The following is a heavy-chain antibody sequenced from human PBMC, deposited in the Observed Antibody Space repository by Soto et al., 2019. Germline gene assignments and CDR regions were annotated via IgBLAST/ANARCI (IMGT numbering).Heavy chain of an antibody. Sequence: GASVKVSCKASGYTFTSYGISWVRQAPGQGLEWMGWISAYNGNTNYAQKLQGRVTMTTDTSTSTAYMELRSLRSDDTAVYYCARTLSTGYSSGWSLPSYYYYGMDVWGQGTTVTVSS. V-gene: IGHV1-18*01. CDR2: ISAYNGNT. J-gene: IGHJ6*02. CDR1: GYTFTSYG. CDR3: ARTLSTGYSSGWSLPSYYYYGMDV. D-gene: IGHD6-19*01.